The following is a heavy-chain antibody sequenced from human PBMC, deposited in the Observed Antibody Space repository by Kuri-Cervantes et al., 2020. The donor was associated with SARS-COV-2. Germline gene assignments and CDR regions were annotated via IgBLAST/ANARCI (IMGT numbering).Heavy chain of an antibody. CDR1: GFTFSSYG. D-gene: IGHD2-21*01. Sequence: GGSLRLSCAASGFTFSSYGMHWARRAPGKGLEWVAFIRYDGSNKYYADSVKGRFTISKESGENSLYLHMNSLRGADTAVYYCARVAGEGPIYYYYMDVWGKGTTVTVSS. J-gene: IGHJ6*03. CDR2: IRYDGSNK. CDR3: ARVAGEGPIYYYYMDV. V-gene: IGHV3-30*02.